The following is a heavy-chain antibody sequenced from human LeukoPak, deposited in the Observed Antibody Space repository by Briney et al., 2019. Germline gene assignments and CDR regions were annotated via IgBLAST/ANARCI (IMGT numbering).Heavy chain of an antibody. CDR2: ISSSGNYI. J-gene: IGHJ3*02. CDR3: ARGLLYYATDAFDI. D-gene: IGHD3-10*01. Sequence: GGSLRLSCAAPGFSFSSYSMNWVRHAPGKGLEWVSSISSSGNYIYYADSVKGRFTISRDSAQNSLYLQMDSLRAEDTAVYYCARGLLYYATDAFDIWGQGTMVTVSS. V-gene: IGHV3-21*01. CDR1: GFSFSSYS.